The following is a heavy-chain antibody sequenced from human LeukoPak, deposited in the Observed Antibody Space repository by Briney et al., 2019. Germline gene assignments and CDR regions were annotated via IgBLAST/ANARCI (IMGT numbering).Heavy chain of an antibody. V-gene: IGHV3-30*19. CDR3: ARGPTPIAAAGRYFDY. CDR2: ISYDGSNK. Sequence: PGGSLRLSCAASGFTFSSYGMHWVRQAPGKGLEWVAVISYDGSNKYYADSVKGRFTISRDYSKNTLFLQMNSLRAEDTAVYYCARGPTPIAAAGRYFDYWGQGTLVTVSS. J-gene: IGHJ4*02. CDR1: GFTFSSYG. D-gene: IGHD6-13*01.